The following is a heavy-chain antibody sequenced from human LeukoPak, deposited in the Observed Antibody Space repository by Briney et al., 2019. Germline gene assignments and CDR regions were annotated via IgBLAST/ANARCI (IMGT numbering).Heavy chain of an antibody. CDR3: ARDSSGYSLVDY. J-gene: IGHJ4*02. V-gene: IGHV4-31*03. Sequence: SETLSLTCTVSGGSIRSGGYYWSWIRQHPGKGLEWIGYIYYSGATYYNPSLQSRLTISIDTSKNQFSLKLSSVTAADTAVYYCARDSSGYSLVDYWSQGTLVTVSS. D-gene: IGHD3-22*01. CDR1: GGSIRSGGYY. CDR2: IYYSGAT.